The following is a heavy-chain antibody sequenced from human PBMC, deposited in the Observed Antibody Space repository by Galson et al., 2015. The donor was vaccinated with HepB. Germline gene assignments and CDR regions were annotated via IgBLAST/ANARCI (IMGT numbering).Heavy chain of an antibody. J-gene: IGHJ4*02. V-gene: IGHV1-2*06. Sequence: SVKVSCKASGYTFTDYYIHWVRQAPGQGLEWMGRFDPNNGGTNYAQKLQGRVSMTRDTSISTAYMDLSRLRSDDTAVYYCARDLRENGVTELDYWGQGTLVTV. CDR3: ARDLRENGVTELDY. CDR1: GYTFTDYY. CDR2: FDPNNGGT. D-gene: IGHD2-8*01.